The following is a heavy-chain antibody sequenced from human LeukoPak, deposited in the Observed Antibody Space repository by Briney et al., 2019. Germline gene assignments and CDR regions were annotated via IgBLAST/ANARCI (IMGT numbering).Heavy chain of an antibody. CDR1: GGSIYSPNW. CDR2: VSHTGRT. J-gene: IGHJ4*02. Sequence: PSETLSLTCVVSGGSIYSPNWWTWVRQPPGKGLEWIGEVSHTGRTNYHPSLQSRVTISLDESKNHFSLRVTSMTAADTAMYYCARHLYDSRGQTSFDYWGQGTLVTVSS. CDR3: ARHLYDSRGQTSFDY. V-gene: IGHV4/OR15-8*01. D-gene: IGHD3-22*01.